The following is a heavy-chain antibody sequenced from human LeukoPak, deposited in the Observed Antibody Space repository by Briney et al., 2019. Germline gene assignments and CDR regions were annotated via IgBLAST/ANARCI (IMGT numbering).Heavy chain of an antibody. V-gene: IGHV1-18*01. D-gene: IGHD2-2*01. CDR2: ISAYNGNT. CDR1: GYTFTSYG. J-gene: IGHJ5*02. Sequence: ASVKVSCKASGYTFTSYGISWVRQAPGQGMEGMGWISAYNGNTNYAQKPPGRVTMTTHTSTSTAYMELRSLRSDDTAVYYCARVVPAAIRNWFDPWGQGTLVTVSS. CDR3: ARVVPAAIRNWFDP.